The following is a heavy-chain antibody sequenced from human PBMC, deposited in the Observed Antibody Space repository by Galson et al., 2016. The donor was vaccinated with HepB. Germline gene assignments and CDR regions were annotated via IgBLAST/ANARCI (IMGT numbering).Heavy chain of an antibody. Sequence: SVKVSCKASGYTFTNYYMHWVRQAPGQGLEWMGILNPTVGSTSYAQKFQGRVTMTRDTSTSTVYMELSSLRSEDTAVYYCARDREAGHDYDFWSGYSRAYGMDVWGQGTTVTVSS. J-gene: IGHJ6*02. CDR2: LNPTVGST. V-gene: IGHV1-46*01. CDR1: GYTFTNYY. CDR3: ARDREAGHDYDFWSGYSRAYGMDV. D-gene: IGHD3-3*01.